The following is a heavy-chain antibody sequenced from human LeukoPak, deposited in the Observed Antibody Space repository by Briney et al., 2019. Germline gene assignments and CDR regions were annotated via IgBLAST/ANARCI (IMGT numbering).Heavy chain of an antibody. J-gene: IGHJ4*02. CDR1: GYTFTGYY. D-gene: IGHD1-26*01. Sequence: ASVKVSCKASGYTFTGYYMHWVRQAPGQGLEWTGWINPNSGGTNYAQKFQGRVTMTRDTSISTAYMELSRLRSDDTAVYYCASEDSGSYLPDYWGQGTLVTVSS. V-gene: IGHV1-2*02. CDR3: ASEDSGSYLPDY. CDR2: INPNSGGT.